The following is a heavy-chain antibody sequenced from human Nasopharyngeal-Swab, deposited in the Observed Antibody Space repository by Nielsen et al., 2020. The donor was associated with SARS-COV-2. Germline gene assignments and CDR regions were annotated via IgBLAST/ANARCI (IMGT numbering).Heavy chain of an antibody. J-gene: IGHJ5*02. CDR2: IHYSGST. V-gene: IGHV4-59*01. Sequence: GSLRLSCTVSGGSISSYYWSWIRQPPGKGLEWIGYIHYSGSTNYNPSLKSRVTISVDTSKNQFSLKLSSVTAADTAVYYCARDRGYYDSSGPHNWFDPWGQGTLVTVSS. D-gene: IGHD3-22*01. CDR1: GGSISSYY. CDR3: ARDRGYYDSSGPHNWFDP.